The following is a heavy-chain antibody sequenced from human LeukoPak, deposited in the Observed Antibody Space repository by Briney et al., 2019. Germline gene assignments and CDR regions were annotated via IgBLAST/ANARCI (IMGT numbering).Heavy chain of an antibody. CDR1: GGSISSSSYY. V-gene: IGHV4-39*01. D-gene: IGHD6-6*01. J-gene: IGHJ5*02. CDR2: IYYSGST. CDR3: ARRNEYSSSSLWSLGFNWFDP. Sequence: NPSETLSLTCTVSGGSISSSSYYWGWIRQPPGKGLEWIGSIYYSGSTYYNPSLKSRVTISADTSKNQFSLKLSSVTAADTAVYYCARRNEYSSSSLWSLGFNWFDPWGQGTLVTVSS.